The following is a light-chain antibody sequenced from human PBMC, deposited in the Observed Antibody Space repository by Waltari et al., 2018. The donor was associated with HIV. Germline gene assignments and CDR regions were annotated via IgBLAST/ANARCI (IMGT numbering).Light chain of an antibody. Sequence: DIVMTQSPLSLPVTPGEPASISCRSSQSLLHSNGYNYLDWYLQKPGQSPQLLIYLGSNRASGGPDRFSGSGSGTDCTLKISRVEADDVGVYYCMQALQTPRTFGQGTKVEIK. J-gene: IGKJ1*01. CDR1: QSLLHSNGYNY. CDR3: MQALQTPRT. CDR2: LGS. V-gene: IGKV2-28*01.